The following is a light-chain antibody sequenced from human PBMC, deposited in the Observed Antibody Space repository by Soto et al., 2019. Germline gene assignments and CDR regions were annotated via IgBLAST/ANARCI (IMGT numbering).Light chain of an antibody. CDR3: QQFYSVPCT. V-gene: IGKV1-33*01. CDR2: DAS. CDR1: QDIKNY. Sequence: IQMTQSPSSLSTSVGDRVTITCQASQDIKNYLIWYQHKAGRAPKLLIYDASTLETGGSSRFSGSGSGTHFTLTISSLQPEDIATYYCQQFYSVPCTFGQGTKLEMK. J-gene: IGKJ2*02.